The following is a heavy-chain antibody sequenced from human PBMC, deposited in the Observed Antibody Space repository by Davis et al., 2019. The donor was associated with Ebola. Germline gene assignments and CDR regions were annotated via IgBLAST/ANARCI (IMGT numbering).Heavy chain of an antibody. CDR2: IYYSGST. CDR1: GGSISSSSYY. CDR3: ARVVGGPYGSGSYFGPGIVPFYWYFDL. V-gene: IGHV4-39*07. D-gene: IGHD3-10*01. J-gene: IGHJ2*01. Sequence: SETLSLTCTVSGGSISSSSYYWGWIRQPPGKGLEWIGSIYYSGSTYYNPSLKCRVTISVDTSKNQFSLKLSSVTAANTAWYYAARVVGGPYGSGSYFGPGIVPFYWYFDLWGRGTLVTVSS.